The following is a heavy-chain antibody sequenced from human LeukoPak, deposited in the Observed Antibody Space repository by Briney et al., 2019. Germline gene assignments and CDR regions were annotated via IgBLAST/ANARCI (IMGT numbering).Heavy chain of an antibody. D-gene: IGHD6-6*01. CDR1: GYTFPSYF. CDR3: ARTAARRFDY. V-gene: IGHV1-46*01. Sequence: ASVKVSCKASGYTFPSYFMHWARQAPGQGPEWMGIINPTGGSTTYAQKFQGRVTMTRDTSTSTVYMELSSLRSDDTAVYYCARTAARRFDYWGQGTLVTVSS. CDR2: INPTGGST. J-gene: IGHJ4*02.